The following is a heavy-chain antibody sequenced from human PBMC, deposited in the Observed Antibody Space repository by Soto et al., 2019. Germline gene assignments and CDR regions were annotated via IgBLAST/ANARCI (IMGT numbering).Heavy chain of an antibody. CDR1: GGSISSYY. CDR3: ARESPQMTTVTTDYYYYMYV. Sequence: SETLSLTCTVSGGSISSYYWSWIRQPPGKGLEWIGYIYYSGSTNYNPSLKSRVTISVDTSKNQFSLKLSSVTAADTAVYYCARESPQMTTVTTDYYYYMYVWGKGTTVTVSS. CDR2: IYYSGST. J-gene: IGHJ6*03. V-gene: IGHV4-59*01. D-gene: IGHD4-17*01.